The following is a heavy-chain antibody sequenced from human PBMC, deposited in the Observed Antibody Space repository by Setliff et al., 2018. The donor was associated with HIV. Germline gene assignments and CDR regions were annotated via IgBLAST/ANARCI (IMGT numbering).Heavy chain of an antibody. CDR2: IYPGGARR. D-gene: IGHD3-3*01. J-gene: IGHJ4*02. V-gene: IGHV1-46*01. Sequence: ASVKVSCKASGYTFTNYYMHWVRQAPGQGLEWMGIIYPGGARRSYAQKFQGRVTMTWDTSTSTVYMELSSLRSEDTAFYYCARSAPDSETGYWGQGTLVTVSS. CDR1: GYTFTNYY. CDR3: ARSAPDSETGY.